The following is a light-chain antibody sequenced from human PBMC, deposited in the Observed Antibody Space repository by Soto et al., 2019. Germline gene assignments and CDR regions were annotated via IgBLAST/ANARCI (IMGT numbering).Light chain of an antibody. Sequence: DIQMTQSPSTLSASVRDRVTITCRASESINSWLAWYQQKPGKAPKLLIQRASSLESGVPSRFSGSGSGTEFTLSISSLQPDDFASYFCRQYNRYPLTFGGGTKVEI. CDR1: ESINSW. CDR2: RAS. J-gene: IGKJ4*01. CDR3: RQYNRYPLT. V-gene: IGKV1-5*03.